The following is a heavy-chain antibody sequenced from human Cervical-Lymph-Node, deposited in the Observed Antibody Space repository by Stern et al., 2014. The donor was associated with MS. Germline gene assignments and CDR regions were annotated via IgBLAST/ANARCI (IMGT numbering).Heavy chain of an antibody. D-gene: IGHD4-11*01. J-gene: IGHJ2*01. CDR3: ARGVTAVTNYVPNWCFDL. Sequence: QVQLQESGPGLVKPSETLSLTCSVSGGSITNRDYWGWIRQSPGKVLEWIGSVYYSGIACSRPSLKREATICITTYKNHFPLMLNPVTATDTAVYFCARGVTAVTNYVPNWCFDLWGRGTLVTISS. CDR1: GGSITNRDY. V-gene: IGHV4-39*02. CDR2: VYYSGIA.